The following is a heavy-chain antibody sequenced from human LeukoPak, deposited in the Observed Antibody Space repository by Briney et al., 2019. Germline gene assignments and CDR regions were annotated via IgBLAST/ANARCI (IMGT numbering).Heavy chain of an antibody. J-gene: IGHJ4*02. D-gene: IGHD6-19*01. Sequence: GGSLRLSCAASGFTFNRYAMSWVRQAPGKGLEWVSAIRGSGGGTYYADSGKGRFTISRDNSKNTLYLQMNSLRDEDTAVYYCAKAGIGVVGDFDYWGQGTLVTVSS. CDR1: GFTFNRYA. CDR3: AKAGIGVVGDFDY. CDR2: IRGSGGGT. V-gene: IGHV3-23*01.